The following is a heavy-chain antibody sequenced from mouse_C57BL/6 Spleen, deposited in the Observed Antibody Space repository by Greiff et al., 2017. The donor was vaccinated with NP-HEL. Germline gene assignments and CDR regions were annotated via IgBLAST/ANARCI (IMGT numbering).Heavy chain of an antibody. CDR3: ARNGGYYGNYVSFDY. J-gene: IGHJ2*01. V-gene: IGHV2-2*01. Sequence: QVQLQQTGPGLVQPSQSLSITCTVSGFSLTSYGVHWVRQSPGKGLEWLGVIWSGGSTDYNAAFISRLSISKDNSKSQVFFKMNSLQADDTAIYYCARNGGYYGNYVSFDYWGQGTTLTVSS. CDR2: IWSGGST. D-gene: IGHD2-1*01. CDR1: GFSLTSYG.